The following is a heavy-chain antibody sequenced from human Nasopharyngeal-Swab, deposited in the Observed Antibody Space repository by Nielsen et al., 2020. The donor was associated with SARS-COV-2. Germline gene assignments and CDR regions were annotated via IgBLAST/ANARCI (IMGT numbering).Heavy chain of an antibody. CDR3: ARDRPLIPFDY. V-gene: IGHV4-61*02. CDR2: IYTSGST. CDR1: GGSISSGSYY. J-gene: IGHJ4*02. Sequence: LRLSCTVSGGSISSGSYYWSWIRQPAGKGLEWIGRIYTSGSTNYNPSLKSRVTISVDTSKNQFSLKLSSVTAADTAVYYCARDRPLIPFDYWGQGTLVTVSS. D-gene: IGHD2-21*01.